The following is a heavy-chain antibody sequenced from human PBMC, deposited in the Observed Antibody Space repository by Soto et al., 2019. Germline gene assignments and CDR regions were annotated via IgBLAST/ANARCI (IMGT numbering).Heavy chain of an antibody. J-gene: IGHJ4*02. CDR2: IVVGSGNT. V-gene: IGHV1-58*01. D-gene: IGHD1-26*01. CDR3: AAEREVGVIDY. CDR1: GFTFTSSA. Sequence: QMQLVQSGPEVKKPGTSVKVSCKASGFTFTSSAVQWVRQARGQRLEWIGWIVVGSGNTNYAQKFQERVTITRDMSTSTAYMELGSLRSEDTAVYYCAAEREVGVIDYWGQGTLVTVSS.